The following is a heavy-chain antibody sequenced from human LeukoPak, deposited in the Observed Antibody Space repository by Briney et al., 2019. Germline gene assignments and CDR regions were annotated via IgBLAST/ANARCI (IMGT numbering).Heavy chain of an antibody. J-gene: IGHJ4*02. CDR1: GFTFSSNS. V-gene: IGHV3-53*01. CDR2: IYSGGST. Sequence: GGSLRLSCTVSGFTFSSNSMSWVRQAPGKGLEWVSFIYSGGSTQYSASVKGRFTISRDNSKNTLYLQMNSLRAEDTAVYYCARRAGDYSHPYDYWGQGTLVTVSS. D-gene: IGHD3-22*01. CDR3: ARRAGDYSHPYDY.